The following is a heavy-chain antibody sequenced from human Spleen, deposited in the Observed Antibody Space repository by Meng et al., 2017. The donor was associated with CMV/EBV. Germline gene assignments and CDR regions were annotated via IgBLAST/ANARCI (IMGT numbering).Heavy chain of an antibody. CDR3: ARTRIAARAEFDP. CDR2: IRYDGSNK. CDR1: GFTFSSYG. D-gene: IGHD6-6*01. V-gene: IGHV3-30*02. Sequence: GESLKISCAASGFTFSSYGLHWVRQAPGKGLEWVALIRYDGSNKYYADPVKGRFTISRDNSRNTLYLQMNSLRPEDTAVYYCARTRIAARAEFDPWGQGTLVTVSS. J-gene: IGHJ5*02.